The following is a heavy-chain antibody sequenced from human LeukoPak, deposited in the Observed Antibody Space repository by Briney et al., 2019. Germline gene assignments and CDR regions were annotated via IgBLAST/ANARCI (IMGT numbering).Heavy chain of an antibody. Sequence: ASETLSLTCTVSGGSITSYYWSWFRQPPGKGPEYIGYIYYSGGTNYSPSLKSRVTISLDTSKNQFSLMLSSVTAADTVVYYCARGLPGYSGGDDAFDIWGQGTVVIVS. D-gene: IGHD6-19*01. CDR3: ARGLPGYSGGDDAFDI. CDR1: GGSITSYY. CDR2: IYYSGGT. V-gene: IGHV4-59*01. J-gene: IGHJ3*02.